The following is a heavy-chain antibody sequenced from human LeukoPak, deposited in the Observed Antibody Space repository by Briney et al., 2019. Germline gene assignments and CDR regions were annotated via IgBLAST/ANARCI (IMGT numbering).Heavy chain of an antibody. J-gene: IGHJ6*03. CDR2: IYYSGST. CDR3: ARINYSNYYYYYYMDV. Sequence: SETLSLTCTVSGGSISSSSYCWGWIRQPPGKGLESIGSIYYSGSTYYNPSLKSRVTISVDTSKNQFSLKLSSVTAADTAVYYCARINYSNYYYYYYMDVWGKGTTVTVSS. V-gene: IGHV4-39*07. CDR1: GGSISSSSYC. D-gene: IGHD4-11*01.